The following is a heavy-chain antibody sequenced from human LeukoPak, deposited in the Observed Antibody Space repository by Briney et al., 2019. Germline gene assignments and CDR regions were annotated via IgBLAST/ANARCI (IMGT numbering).Heavy chain of an antibody. CDR1: GGTFSSYA. CDR3: AISIFRSSTSCYYDY. V-gene: IGHV1-69*06. Sequence: ASVKVSCKASGGTFSSYAISWVRQAPGQGLEWMGGIIPIFGTANYAQKFQGRVTITADKSTSTAYMELSSLRSEDTAVYYCAISIFRSSTSCYYDYWGQGTLVTVSS. CDR2: IIPIFGTA. J-gene: IGHJ4*02. D-gene: IGHD2-2*01.